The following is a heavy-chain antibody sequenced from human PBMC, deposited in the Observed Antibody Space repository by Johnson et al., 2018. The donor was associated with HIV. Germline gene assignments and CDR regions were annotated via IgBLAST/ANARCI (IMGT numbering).Heavy chain of an antibody. CDR1: GFTFSSYS. D-gene: IGHD3-10*01. CDR2: ISNDGRNK. V-gene: IGHV3-30*04. CDR3: ARGGGGTVVLGDEGAFDI. J-gene: IGHJ3*02. Sequence: QVQLVESGGGVVQPARSLRLSCAASGFTFSSYSMHWVRQAPGKGLEWVAGISNDGRNKYYADSVKGRFTISRDNSKNTLFLQMNSLGAEDTSVYYCARGGGGTVVLGDEGAFDIWGQGTMVTVS.